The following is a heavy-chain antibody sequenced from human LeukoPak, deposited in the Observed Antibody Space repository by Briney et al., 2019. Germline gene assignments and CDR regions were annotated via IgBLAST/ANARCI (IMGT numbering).Heavy chain of an antibody. V-gene: IGHV5-51*01. J-gene: IGHJ6*03. D-gene: IGHD3-10*01. CDR2: IYPGDSDT. CDR3: ARHIGSYYYYMDV. Sequence: HGESLKISCKGSGYSFTSYWIGWVRQMPGKGLEWMGIIYPGDSDTRYSPSFQGQVTISADKSISTAYLQWSSLKASDTAMYYCARHIGSYYYYMDVWGKGTTVTVSS. CDR1: GYSFTSYW.